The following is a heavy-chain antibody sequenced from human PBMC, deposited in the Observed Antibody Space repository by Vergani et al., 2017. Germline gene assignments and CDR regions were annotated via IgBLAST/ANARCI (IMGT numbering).Heavy chain of an antibody. CDR3: AANSGQDCSSTSCAINYYYYYMDV. CDR2: INPNSGGT. V-gene: IGHV1-2*02. CDR1: GYTFTGYY. Sequence: QVQLVQSGAEVKKPGASVKVSCKASGYTFTGYYMHWVRQAPGQGLEWMGWINPNSGGTNYAQKFQGRVTMTRDTSISTAYMELSRLRSDDTAVYYCAANSGQDCSSTSCAINYYYYYMDVWGKGTTVTVSS. J-gene: IGHJ6*03. D-gene: IGHD2-2*01.